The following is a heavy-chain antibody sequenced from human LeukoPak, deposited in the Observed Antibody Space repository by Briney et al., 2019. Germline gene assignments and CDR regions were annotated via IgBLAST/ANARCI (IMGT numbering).Heavy chain of an antibody. V-gene: IGHV4-61*02. D-gene: IGHD3-22*01. Sequence: PSQTLSLTCTVSGGSISSGSYYWSWIRQPAGKGLEWIGRIYTSGSTNYNPSLKSRVTMSVDTSKNQFSLKLSSVTAADTAVYYCASGGDSSGYLDYWGQGTLVTVSS. J-gene: IGHJ4*02. CDR3: ASGGDSSGYLDY. CDR2: IYTSGST. CDR1: GGSISSGSYY.